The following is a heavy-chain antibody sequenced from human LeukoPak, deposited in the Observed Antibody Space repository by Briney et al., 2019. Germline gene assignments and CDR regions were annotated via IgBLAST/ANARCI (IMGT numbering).Heavy chain of an antibody. Sequence: GGSLTLSCAASGFSFSGSTIHWVRQASGKGLEWVGRIRTKGNNYATAYAASVRGRFTISRDDSKNTAFLQMNSLKTEDTAMYYCTRHADDTSNWGQGTLVTVSS. J-gene: IGHJ4*02. D-gene: IGHD3-22*01. CDR1: GFSFSGST. V-gene: IGHV3-73*01. CDR2: IRTKGNNYAT. CDR3: TRHADDTSN.